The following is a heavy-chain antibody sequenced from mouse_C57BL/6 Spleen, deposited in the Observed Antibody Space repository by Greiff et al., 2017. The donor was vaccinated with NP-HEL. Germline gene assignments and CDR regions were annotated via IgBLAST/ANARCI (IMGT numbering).Heavy chain of an antibody. CDR1: GYTFTDYY. J-gene: IGHJ3*01. V-gene: IGHV1-26*01. CDR3: ARRLYGSAFAY. Sequence: EVQLQQSGPELVKPGASVKISCKASGYTFTDYYMNWVKQSHGKSLEWIGDINPNNGGTSYNQKFKGKATLTVDKSSSTAYMELRSLTSEDSAVYYCARRLYGSAFAYWGQGTLVTVSA. CDR2: INPNNGGT. D-gene: IGHD2-1*01.